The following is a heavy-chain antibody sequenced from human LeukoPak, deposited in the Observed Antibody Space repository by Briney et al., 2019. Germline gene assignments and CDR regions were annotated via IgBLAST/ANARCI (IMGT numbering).Heavy chain of an antibody. V-gene: IGHV3-33*01. CDR3: ARELFGSGSCRDY. J-gene: IGHJ4*02. CDR2: VWHDGSNR. Sequence: QPGRSLRLSCTAPGFTFSSYAIHWMRQAPGKGLEGVALVWHDGSNRYYADSVKGRFTISRDNSKNTVYLQMNSLRAEDTAVYYCARELFGSGSCRDYWGQGTLVTVSS. CDR1: GFTFSSYA. D-gene: IGHD3-10*01.